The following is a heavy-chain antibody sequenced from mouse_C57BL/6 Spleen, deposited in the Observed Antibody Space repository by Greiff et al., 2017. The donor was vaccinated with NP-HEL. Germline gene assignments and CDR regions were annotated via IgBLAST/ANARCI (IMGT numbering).Heavy chain of an antibody. CDR3: ARMDGNYDYAMDY. J-gene: IGHJ4*01. D-gene: IGHD2-1*01. Sequence: VQGVESGPDLVAPSQSLSITCTVSGFSLTSYAISWVRQPPGKGLEWLGVIWTGGGTNYNSALKSRLSISKDNSKSQVFLKMNSLQTDDTARYYCARMDGNYDYAMDYWGQGTSVTVSS. CDR1: GFSLTSYA. V-gene: IGHV2-9-1*01. CDR2: IWTGGGT.